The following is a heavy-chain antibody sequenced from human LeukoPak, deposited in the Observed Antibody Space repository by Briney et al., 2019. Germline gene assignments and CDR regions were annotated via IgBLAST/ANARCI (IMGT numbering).Heavy chain of an antibody. CDR3: AKELYSYGSGCYGY. V-gene: IGHV3-23*01. CDR1: GFTFSSYA. D-gene: IGHD3-10*01. J-gene: IGHJ4*02. CDR2: ISGRGGST. Sequence: GGSLRLSCAASGFTFSSYAMSWVRQAPGKGLEWVSGISGRGGSTYHADSVKGRFTISRDNSKNTLYLQMTSLRAEDTAVYYCAKELYSYGSGCYGYWGQGTLVTVVS.